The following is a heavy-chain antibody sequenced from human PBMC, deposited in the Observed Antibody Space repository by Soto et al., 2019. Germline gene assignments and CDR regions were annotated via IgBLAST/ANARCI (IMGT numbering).Heavy chain of an antibody. CDR3: AREAGYYYGMDV. J-gene: IGHJ6*02. V-gene: IGHV4-30-4*01. Sequence: SETLSLTCTVSGGSISSGDYYWSWIRQPPGKGLEWIGYSNYSGRTYYNPSLKSRVTISVDTYKNQFSLKLSSVTAADTAVYYCAREAGYYYGMDVWGQGTTVTVSS. CDR1: GGSISSGDYY. CDR2: SNYSGRT.